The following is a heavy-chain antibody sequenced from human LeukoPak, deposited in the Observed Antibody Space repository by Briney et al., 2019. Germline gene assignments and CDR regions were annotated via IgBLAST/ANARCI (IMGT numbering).Heavy chain of an antibody. Sequence: PGGSLRLSCAASGFTFSSYSMNWVRQAPGKGLEWVSSISSSSSYIYYADSVKGRFTISRDDSKNTLYLQMNSLKTEDTAVYYCTTEPEYLYYMDVWGKGTTVTVSS. J-gene: IGHJ6*03. V-gene: IGHV3-21*03. CDR1: GFTFSSYS. D-gene: IGHD1-14*01. CDR2: ISSSSSYI. CDR3: TTEPEYLYYMDV.